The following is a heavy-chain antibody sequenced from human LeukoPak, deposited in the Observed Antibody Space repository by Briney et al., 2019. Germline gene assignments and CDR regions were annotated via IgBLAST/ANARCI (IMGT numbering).Heavy chain of an antibody. J-gene: IGHJ4*02. Sequence: SQTLSLTCTVSGGSVSSDDYYWSWLRQPPGKGLEWIGYIYYSGDSYYDPSLKSRVTMSVDTSKNQFSLMLNSVTAADTAVYYCARGNVETNLDYWGQGTLVTVSS. CDR2: IYYSGDS. V-gene: IGHV4-30-4*08. D-gene: IGHD5-24*01. CDR3: ARGNVETNLDY. CDR1: GGSVSSDDYY.